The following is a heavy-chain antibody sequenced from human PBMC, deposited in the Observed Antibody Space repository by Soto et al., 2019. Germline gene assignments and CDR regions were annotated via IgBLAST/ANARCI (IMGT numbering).Heavy chain of an antibody. CDR1: GFTFSNYG. D-gene: IGHD3-10*01. Sequence: QVQLVESGGGVVQPGRSLRRSCTASGFTFSNYGIHWVRQAPGEGLEWVAVISYDGSNKYFADSVKGRFTISRDNSKNTVSLQMNSLRAEDTAVYYCAKDRGGSGSFDYWGQGTLVTVSS. V-gene: IGHV3-30*18. CDR2: ISYDGSNK. CDR3: AKDRGGSGSFDY. J-gene: IGHJ4*02.